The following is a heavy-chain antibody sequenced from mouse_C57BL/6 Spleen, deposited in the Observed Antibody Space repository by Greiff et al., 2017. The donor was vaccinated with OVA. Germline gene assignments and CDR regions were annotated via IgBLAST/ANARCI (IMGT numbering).Heavy chain of an antibody. CDR1: GFTFSDYG. V-gene: IGHV5-17*01. Sequence: EVKVVESGGGLVKPGGSLKLSCAASGFTFSDYGMHWVRQAPEKGLEWVAYISSGSSTIYYADTVKGRFTISRDNAKNTLFLQMTCLRSEDTAMYYCARQGLLRPFAYWGQGTLVTVSA. CDR2: ISSGSSTI. D-gene: IGHD1-2*01. CDR3: ARQGLLRPFAY. J-gene: IGHJ3*01.